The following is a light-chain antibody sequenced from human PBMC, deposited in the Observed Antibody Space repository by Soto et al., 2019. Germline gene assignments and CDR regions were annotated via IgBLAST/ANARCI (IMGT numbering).Light chain of an antibody. CDR2: WAS. J-gene: IGKJ1*01. CDR1: QSVLYSSNNRNY. Sequence: DIVMTQSPDSLAVSLGERATINCKSSQSVLYSSNNRNYLAWYQQKPGQPPKLLIYWASTRESGVPDRFSGSGSGTDFTLTISSLQAADVAVYYCQQYYSTLWTFGQGTKVEIK. V-gene: IGKV4-1*01. CDR3: QQYYSTLWT.